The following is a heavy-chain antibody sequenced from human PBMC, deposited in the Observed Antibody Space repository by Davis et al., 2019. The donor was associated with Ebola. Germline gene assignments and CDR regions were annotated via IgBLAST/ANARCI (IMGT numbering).Heavy chain of an antibody. CDR3: TRGERVLY. J-gene: IGHJ4*02. D-gene: IGHD3-3*01. CDR2: ISSSSSTI. Sequence: GGSLRLSCAASGFTFSSYSMNWVRQAPGKGLEWVSYISSSSSTIYYADSVKGRFTISRDNAKNTLYLQMNSLRAEDTAVYYCTRGERVLYWGQGTLVTVSS. CDR1: GFTFSSYS. V-gene: IGHV3-48*01.